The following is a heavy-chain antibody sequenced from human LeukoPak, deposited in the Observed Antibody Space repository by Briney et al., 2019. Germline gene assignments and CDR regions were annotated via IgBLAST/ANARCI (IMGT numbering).Heavy chain of an antibody. D-gene: IGHD3-16*01. Sequence: ASVKVSCKASGGTFSSYAISWVRQAPGQGLEWMGWMNPNSGNTGYAQKFQGRVTMTRNTSISTAYMELSSLRSEDTAVYYCARGVSKWGNSDYWGQGTLVTVSS. CDR2: MNPNSGNT. CDR1: GGTFSSYA. J-gene: IGHJ4*02. CDR3: ARGVSKWGNSDY. V-gene: IGHV1-8*02.